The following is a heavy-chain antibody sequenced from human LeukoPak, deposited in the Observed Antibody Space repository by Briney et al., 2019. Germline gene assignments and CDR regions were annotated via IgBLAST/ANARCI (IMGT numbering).Heavy chain of an antibody. CDR2: IEQDGSEK. J-gene: IGHJ4*02. CDR3: ARVTAMDY. CDR1: GFIFSSYW. V-gene: IGHV3-7*04. Sequence: PGGSLRLSCAASGFIFSSYWMNWVRQAPGKGLEWVANIEQDGSEKYYLDSVKGRFTISRDNAKNSLYLQMNSLRAEDTAMYYCARVTAMDYWGQGTLVTVSS. D-gene: IGHD1-20*01.